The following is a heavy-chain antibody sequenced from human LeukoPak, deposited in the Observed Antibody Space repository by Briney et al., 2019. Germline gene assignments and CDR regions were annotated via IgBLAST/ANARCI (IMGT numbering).Heavy chain of an antibody. J-gene: IGHJ6*03. CDR2: ISGSGGST. CDR1: GFTFSSYA. D-gene: IGHD2-15*01. Sequence: GGSLRLSCAASGFTFSSYAMSWVRQAPGKGLGWVSAISGSGGSTYYADSVKGRFTISRDNPKNTLYLQMNSLRAEDTAVYYCANWDIVVVVAATGYYYMDVWGKGTTVTVSS. CDR3: ANWDIVVVVAATGYYYMDV. V-gene: IGHV3-23*01.